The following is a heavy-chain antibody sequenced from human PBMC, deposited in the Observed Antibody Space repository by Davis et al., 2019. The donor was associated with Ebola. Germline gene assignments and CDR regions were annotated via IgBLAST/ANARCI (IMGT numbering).Heavy chain of an antibody. CDR2: IIPILGIA. D-gene: IGHD3-10*01. Sequence: SVKVSCKASGGTFSSYAISWVRQAPGQGLEWMGRIIPILGIANYAQKFQGRVTITADESTSTAYMELSSLRSEDTAVYYCARESAATGYYYGMDVWGQGTTVTVSS. V-gene: IGHV1-69*04. J-gene: IGHJ6*02. CDR1: GGTFSSYA. CDR3: ARESAATGYYYGMDV.